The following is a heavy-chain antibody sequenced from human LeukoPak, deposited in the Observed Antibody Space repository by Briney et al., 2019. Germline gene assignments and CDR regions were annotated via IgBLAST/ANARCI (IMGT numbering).Heavy chain of an antibody. J-gene: IGHJ4*02. CDR2: IRYDGSNK. CDR1: GFTFSSYG. CDR3: AKDATTVTSQGDY. V-gene: IGHV3-30*02. Sequence: PGGSLRLSCAASGFTFSSYGMHWVRQAPGKGLDWVAFIRYDGSNKYYADSVKGRFTISRDNSKNTVYLQMNGLRAEDTAVYYCAKDATTVTSQGDYWGQGTLVTVSS. D-gene: IGHD4-17*01.